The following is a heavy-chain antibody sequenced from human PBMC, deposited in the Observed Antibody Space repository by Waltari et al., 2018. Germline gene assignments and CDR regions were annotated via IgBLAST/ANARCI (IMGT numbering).Heavy chain of an antibody. Sequence: QVQLVQSGAEVKKPGASVKISCKTSEYTFASSYVHWVRLAHGQGLEWMGIIDPTGGSTIYAQRFQGRVTMTRDTSTSTVYMELGSLKSEDTAVYYCATDTGALWMDVWGQGTTVTVSS. J-gene: IGHJ6*02. CDR2: IDPTGGST. D-gene: IGHD2-21*01. V-gene: IGHV1-46*01. CDR3: ATDTGALWMDV. CDR1: EYTFASSY.